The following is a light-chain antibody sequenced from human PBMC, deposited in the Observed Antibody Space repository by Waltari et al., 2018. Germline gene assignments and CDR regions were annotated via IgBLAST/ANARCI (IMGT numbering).Light chain of an antibody. V-gene: IGKV3-15*01. Sequence: EVVMTQSPATLSVSHREGATLSCRASQSVSSNVAWYQQTPCQATRLLIYGASTRATGIPARFSGSGAGTEFTLTITSLQSEDFAVYYCQQYDNWPCTFGQGTKLEIK. CDR2: GAS. CDR3: QQYDNWPCT. CDR1: QSVSSN. J-gene: IGKJ2*02.